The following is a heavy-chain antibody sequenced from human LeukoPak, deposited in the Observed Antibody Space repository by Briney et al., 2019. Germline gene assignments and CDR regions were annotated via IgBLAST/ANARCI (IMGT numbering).Heavy chain of an antibody. V-gene: IGHV3-74*01. CDR2: TDRDGKST. Sequence: HGGSLRLSCAASGLTFSSHWMFWVRQAPGKGLVWVSQTDRDGKSTGYADSVKGRFTISRDNSKNTLYLQMNSLRAEDTAVYYCATGRGGSYSAFDIWGQGTMVTVCS. CDR1: GLTFSSHW. J-gene: IGHJ3*02. D-gene: IGHD1-26*01. CDR3: ATGRGGSYSAFDI.